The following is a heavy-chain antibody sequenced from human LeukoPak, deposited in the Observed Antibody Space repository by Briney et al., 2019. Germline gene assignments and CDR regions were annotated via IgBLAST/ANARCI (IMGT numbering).Heavy chain of an antibody. Sequence: ASVKVSCKASGGTFSSYAISWVRQAPGQGLEWTGRIIPILGIANYAQKFQGRVAITADKSTSTAYMELSSLRSEDTAVYYCASRVGATKGSLAYWGQGTLVTVSS. J-gene: IGHJ4*02. D-gene: IGHD1-26*01. CDR1: GGTFSSYA. CDR2: IIPILGIA. CDR3: ASRVGATKGSLAY. V-gene: IGHV1-69*04.